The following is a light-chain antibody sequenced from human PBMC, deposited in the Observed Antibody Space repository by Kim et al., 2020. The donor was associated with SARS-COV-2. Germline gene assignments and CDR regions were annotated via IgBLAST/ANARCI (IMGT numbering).Light chain of an antibody. V-gene: IGKV1-33*01. Sequence: SIGDRVTITCQASQDISDHVNWYKQKPGKVPEILIYDAVNLESGVSSRFSGRGYGTDFTLTISSLQPEDIATYYCQQYHPFSGATFGPGTKVDIK. CDR2: DAV. CDR3: QQYHPFSGAT. J-gene: IGKJ3*01. CDR1: QDISDH.